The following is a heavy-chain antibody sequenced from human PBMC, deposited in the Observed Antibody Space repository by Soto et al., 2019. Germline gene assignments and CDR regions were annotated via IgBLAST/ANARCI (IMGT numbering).Heavy chain of an antibody. CDR1: GGTLSGDA. CDR3: ARDRGEIVVVVAAMGVGFDP. Sequence: SVKVSCKASGGTLSGDAIGWVRQAPGQGLEWMGGIIPIFGTANYAQKFQGRVTITADESTSTAYMELSSLRSEDTAVYYCARDRGEIVVVVAAMGVGFDPWGQGTLVTVSS. CDR2: IIPIFGTA. J-gene: IGHJ5*02. D-gene: IGHD2-15*01. V-gene: IGHV1-69*13.